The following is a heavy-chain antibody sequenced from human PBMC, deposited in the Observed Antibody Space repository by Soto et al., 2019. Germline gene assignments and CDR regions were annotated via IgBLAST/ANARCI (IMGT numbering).Heavy chain of an antibody. D-gene: IGHD6-19*01. CDR3: AIDSLPAAHYSRAWRGWFAP. Sequence: PGRSLGVPSAASGFTFGGFAMRRVRQATGKGLEWVSAIGGSGGSTYYADPVKGRFTISRDNSKNTLDLQMNSLRAEDTAVYYCAIDSLPAAHYSRAWRGWFAPWRQGTLDTVSS. V-gene: IGHV3-23*01. CDR1: GFTFGGFA. CDR2: IGGSGGST. J-gene: IGHJ5*02.